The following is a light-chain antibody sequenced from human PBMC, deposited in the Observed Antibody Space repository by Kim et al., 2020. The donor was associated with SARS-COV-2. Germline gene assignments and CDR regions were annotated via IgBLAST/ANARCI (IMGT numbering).Light chain of an antibody. CDR2: KAS. CDR3: QQYYNLWT. Sequence: SASVGDRVTSTCRASQSISSWLAWYQQKPGKAPQLLIYKASSLESGVPSRFSGSGSGTEFTLTISNLQPDDFATYYCQQYYNLWTFGQGTKVDIK. J-gene: IGKJ1*01. CDR1: QSISSW. V-gene: IGKV1-5*03.